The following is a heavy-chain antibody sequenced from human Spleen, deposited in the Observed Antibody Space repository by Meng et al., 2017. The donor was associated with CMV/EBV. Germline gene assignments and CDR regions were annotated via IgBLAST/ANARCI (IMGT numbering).Heavy chain of an antibody. D-gene: IGHD1-14*01. CDR3: ARVCTPGGPTPSAAFDI. J-gene: IGHJ3*02. Sequence: SETLSLTCTVSGDSASSGSYYWSWIRQPPGKRLEWIGYIYYSGSTNYNPSLKSRVTMSGDKSKKQFSLKLTSVTAADTAVYYCARVCTPGGPTPSAAFDIWGQGTMVTVSS. V-gene: IGHV4-61*01. CDR1: GDSASSGSYY. CDR2: IYYSGST.